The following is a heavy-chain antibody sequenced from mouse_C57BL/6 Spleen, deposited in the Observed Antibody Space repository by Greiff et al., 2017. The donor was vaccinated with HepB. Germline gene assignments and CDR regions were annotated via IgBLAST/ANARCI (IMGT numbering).Heavy chain of an antibody. J-gene: IGHJ2*01. V-gene: IGHV10-3*01. CDR2: IRSKSSNYAT. Sequence: DVMLVESGGGLVQPKGSLKLSCAASGFTFNTYAMHWVRQAPGKGLEWVARIRSKSSNYATYYADSVKDRFTISRDDSQSMLYLQMNNLKTEDTAMYYCVREGYYYGSSPYYFDYWGQGTTLTVSS. CDR3: VREGYYYGSSPYYFDY. CDR1: GFTFNTYA. D-gene: IGHD1-1*01.